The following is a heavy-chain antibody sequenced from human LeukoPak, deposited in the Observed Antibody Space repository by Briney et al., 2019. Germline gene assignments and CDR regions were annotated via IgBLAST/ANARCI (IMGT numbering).Heavy chain of an antibody. D-gene: IGHD1-26*01. CDR3: ARGNYYGYYFDY. Sequence: SETLSLTCTVSGDSISSYYWSWIRQPPGKGLVWIGYISYSGSTNYIPSLKSRVTISVDTSKNQFSLKLSSVTAADTAVYYCARGNYYGYYFDYWGQGTLVTVSS. CDR2: ISYSGST. CDR1: GDSISSYY. V-gene: IGHV4-59*01. J-gene: IGHJ4*02.